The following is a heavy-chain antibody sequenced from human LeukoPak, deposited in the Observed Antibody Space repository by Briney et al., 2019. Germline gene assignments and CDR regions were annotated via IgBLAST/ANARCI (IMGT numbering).Heavy chain of an antibody. CDR1: GGSIRSSSYY. CDR2: IYYSGST. CDR3: AREGRYSPGNWFDP. D-gene: IGHD1-26*01. J-gene: IGHJ5*02. Sequence: SETLSLPRTVSGGSIRSSSYYWGWIRQPSGKGLEWIGRIYYSGSTYYIPSLKSRVTISEDTAKNQFSLKLSSVTAADTAVYYRAREGRYSPGNWFDPWGEGTLVTVSS. V-gene: IGHV4-39*07.